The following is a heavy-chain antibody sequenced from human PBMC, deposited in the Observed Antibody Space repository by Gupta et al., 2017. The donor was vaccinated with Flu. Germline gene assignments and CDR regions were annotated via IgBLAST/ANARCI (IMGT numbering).Heavy chain of an antibody. V-gene: IGHV4-39*01. CDR1: GGSISSRGHY. Sequence: QLQLQESGPGLVKSSATLSLTCTVSGGSISSRGHYWGWIRQSPGKGLEWVGTIDYSGTTHYNPSLKSRVTISVDTSKNQFSLKLKSVTAADTAVYYCARRASYTTSSGRYFDYWGQGTLVTVSP. J-gene: IGHJ4*02. CDR3: ARRASYTTSSGRYFDY. D-gene: IGHD2-2*02. CDR2: IDYSGTT.